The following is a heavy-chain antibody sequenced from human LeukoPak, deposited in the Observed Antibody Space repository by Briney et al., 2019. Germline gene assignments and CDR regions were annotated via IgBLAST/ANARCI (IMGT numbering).Heavy chain of an antibody. J-gene: IGHJ4*02. CDR3: ARDFVDTAMVTPGY. CDR1: GFTFSSYA. CDR2: ISYDGSNR. Sequence: GGSLRLSCAASGFTFSSYAMHWVRQAPGKGLEWVAVISYDGSNRYYADSVKGRFTISRDNSKNTLYLQMNSLRAEDTAVYYCARDFVDTAMVTPGYWGQGTLVTISS. V-gene: IGHV3-30-3*01. D-gene: IGHD5-18*01.